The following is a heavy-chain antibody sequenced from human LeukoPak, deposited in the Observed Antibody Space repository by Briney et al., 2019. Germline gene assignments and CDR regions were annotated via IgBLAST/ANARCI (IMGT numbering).Heavy chain of an antibody. CDR3: AKDSGMNKPFDN. V-gene: IGHV3-23*01. J-gene: IGHJ4*02. CDR2: ISSSGGTT. D-gene: IGHD1/OR15-1a*01. CDR1: GFTFNNYA. Sequence: GGSLRLSCAASGFTFNNYAMSWVRQAPGKGLEWVSSISSSGGTTCYADSVKGRFTISRENSKDTLYLQVNSLRAEDTAIYYCAKDSGMNKPFDNWGQGTLVTVSS.